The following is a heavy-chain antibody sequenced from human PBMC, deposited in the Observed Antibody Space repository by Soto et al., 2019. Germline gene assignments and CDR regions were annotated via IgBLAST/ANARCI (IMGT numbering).Heavy chain of an antibody. Sequence: ASVKVSCKASGYTFTSYGISWVRQAPGQGLEWMGWISAYNGNTNYAQKLQGRVNMTTDTSTSTAYMELRSLRSDDTAVYYCTSVTSYDFWSGYYTDWGQGTLVTVSS. J-gene: IGHJ4*02. CDR2: ISAYNGNT. CDR1: GYTFTSYG. V-gene: IGHV1-18*01. D-gene: IGHD3-3*01. CDR3: TSVTSYDFWSGYYTD.